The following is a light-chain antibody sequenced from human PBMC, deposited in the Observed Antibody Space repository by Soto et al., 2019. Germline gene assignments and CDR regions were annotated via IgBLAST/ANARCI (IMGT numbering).Light chain of an antibody. CDR3: QQYGNSPPYT. J-gene: IGKJ2*01. CDR1: QSISSSY. CDR2: GTS. Sequence: EIVLTQSPGTLSLSPGERATLSCRASQSISSSYLAWSQQKPGHAPRLLIYGTSTRATGIPDRFSGSGSGTDFTLTISRLEPEDFAVYYCQQYGNSPPYTFGQGTKLEIK. V-gene: IGKV3-20*01.